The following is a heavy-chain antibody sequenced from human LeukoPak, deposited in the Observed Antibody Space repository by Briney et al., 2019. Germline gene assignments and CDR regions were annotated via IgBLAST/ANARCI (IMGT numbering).Heavy chain of an antibody. CDR2: IYYSGST. V-gene: IGHV4-39*01. J-gene: IGHJ5*02. Sequence: SETLSLTCTVSGGSIRSSSYYWVWVRQPPGKGLEWIGTIYYSGSTYYNPSLKTRVTISVDTSKNQFSLNLSSVTAAATAVYCARSSGMVIHNWFAPWGQGILVTVSS. CDR3: ARSSGMVIHNWFAP. CDR1: GGSIRSSSYY. D-gene: IGHD3-3*01.